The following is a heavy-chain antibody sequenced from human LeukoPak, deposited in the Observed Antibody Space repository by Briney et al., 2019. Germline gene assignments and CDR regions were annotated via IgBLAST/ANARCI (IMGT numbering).Heavy chain of an antibody. V-gene: IGHV4-59*01. Sequence: PSETLSLTCTVSGGSIRSYYWSCIRQPPGKGLEWIGYIYFSGSTSYNPSLKSRVTISVDRSKNQFSLKLSSVAAADTAVYYCARSYDTNFDYWGQGTLVTVSS. J-gene: IGHJ4*02. CDR1: GGSIRSYY. CDR3: ARSYDTNFDY. CDR2: IYFSGST. D-gene: IGHD3-3*01.